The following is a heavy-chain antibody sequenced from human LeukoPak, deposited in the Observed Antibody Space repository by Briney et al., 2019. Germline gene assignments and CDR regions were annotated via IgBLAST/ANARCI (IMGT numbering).Heavy chain of an antibody. Sequence: SXXXXCAXXGFTXSXXYMSWXXXAXGXGLXXVSVIYSGGSTYYADSVKGRFTISRDNSKNTLYLQMNSLRAEDTAVYYCAKDPKLYGDYDSTYHWGQGTLVTVSS. V-gene: IGHV3-53*01. D-gene: IGHD4-17*01. CDR2: IYSGGST. CDR3: AKDPKLYGDYDSTYH. J-gene: IGHJ5*02. CDR1: GFTXSXXY.